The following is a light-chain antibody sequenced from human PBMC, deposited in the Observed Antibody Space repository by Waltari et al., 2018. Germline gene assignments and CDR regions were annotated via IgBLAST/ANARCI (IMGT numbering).Light chain of an antibody. CDR3: QQYNSYST. V-gene: IGKV1-5*03. CDR2: NAS. J-gene: IGKJ1*01. CDR1: QSISSR. Sequence: DIQMTQSPSTLSASVGDRVTITCRASQSISSRLAWYQQKPGKARKLLIYNASSLESGVPSRFSRSGSGTEFTLTISSLQPGDFATYYCQQYNSYSTFGQGTKVEIK.